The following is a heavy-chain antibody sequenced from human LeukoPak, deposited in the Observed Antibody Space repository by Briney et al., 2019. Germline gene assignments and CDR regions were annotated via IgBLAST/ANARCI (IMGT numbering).Heavy chain of an antibody. D-gene: IGHD2-15*01. CDR2: IYTSGIT. CDR3: ARVMVVATTLAWLDP. J-gene: IGHJ5*02. Sequence: SETLSLTCTVPGGSISGYCWNWLRQPAGKGLEWIGRIYTSGITTYNPSLKSRVTMSVDTAKIQLSLKLSSVTAADTAVYYCARVMVVATTLAWLDPWGQGTLVTVSS. CDR1: GGSISGYC. V-gene: IGHV4-4*07.